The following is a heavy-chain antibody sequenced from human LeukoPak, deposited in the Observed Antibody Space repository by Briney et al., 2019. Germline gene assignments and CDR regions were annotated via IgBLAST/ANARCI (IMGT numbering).Heavy chain of an antibody. V-gene: IGHV3-21*04. CDR1: GFTFSDYA. CDR2: VSSSGGYM. CDR3: AKELDSSGYYFSAFDF. D-gene: IGHD3-22*01. J-gene: IGHJ3*01. Sequence: GGSLRLSCAASGFTFSDYAMNWIRQAPGKGLEWVASVSSSGGYMYYADLVEGRFTISRDSAKNSLILQMNSLRAEDTAVYYCAKELDSSGYYFSAFDFWGQGTMVTVSS.